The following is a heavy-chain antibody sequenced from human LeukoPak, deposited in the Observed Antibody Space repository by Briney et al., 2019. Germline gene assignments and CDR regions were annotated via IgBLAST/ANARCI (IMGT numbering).Heavy chain of an antibody. D-gene: IGHD2-15*01. CDR2: IKQDGRQK. CDR1: GFTFSSYW. V-gene: IGHV3-7*01. Sequence: GGSLRLSCAASGFTFSSYWMNWVRQAPGKGLEWVANIKQDGRQKYYVDSVKGRFSISRDNVKNSPYLQMDNLRAEDTAVYYCARDRGYTRTNSGGYPVFDLWGQGTLVTVSS. J-gene: IGHJ4*02. CDR3: ARDRGYTRTNSGGYPVFDL.